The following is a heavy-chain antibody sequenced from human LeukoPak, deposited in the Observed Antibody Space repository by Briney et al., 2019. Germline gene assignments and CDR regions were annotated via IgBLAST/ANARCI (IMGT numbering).Heavy chain of an antibody. D-gene: IGHD3-22*01. CDR1: GGSISSGNYY. V-gene: IGHV4-61*02. CDR2: IYTTGST. J-gene: IGHJ4*02. CDR3: ARLSYYYDSSGYFSFDY. Sequence: PSQTLSLTCTVSGGSISSGNYYWSWIRQPAGKGLEWIGRIYTTGSTNYNPSLKSRVTISVDTSKNQFSLKLSSVTAADTAVYYCARLSYYYDSSGYFSFDYWGQGTLVTVSS.